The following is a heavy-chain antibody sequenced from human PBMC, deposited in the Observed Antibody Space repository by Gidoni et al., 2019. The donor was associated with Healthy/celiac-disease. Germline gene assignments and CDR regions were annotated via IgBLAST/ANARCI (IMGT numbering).Heavy chain of an antibody. Sequence: QVQLVESGGGVVQPGTSLRLACAASGFTFSTYGMHWVRQAPGQGLEWLALILRDESNKYYADSVKGRFTVSRDDSKNTLYLQMSSLRVEDTAVYYCANYLRRTFDHWGLGTLVTVSA. J-gene: IGHJ4*02. CDR2: ILRDESNK. D-gene: IGHD5-12*01. CDR3: ANYLRRTFDH. CDR1: GFTFSTYG. V-gene: IGHV3-30*18.